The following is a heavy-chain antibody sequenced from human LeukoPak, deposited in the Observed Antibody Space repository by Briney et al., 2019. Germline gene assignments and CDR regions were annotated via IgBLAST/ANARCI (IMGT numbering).Heavy chain of an antibody. Sequence: PSETLSLTCTVSGGSITGYYWSWIRQPPGKGLEWIASIYYTGSTNYNPSLKSRVTISVDTSKNQFSLKLGSVTAADTAVYYCARDTLDYFDYWGQGTLVTVSS. CDR3: ARDTLDYFDY. V-gene: IGHV4-59*01. CDR1: GGSITGYY. CDR2: IYYTGST. J-gene: IGHJ4*02.